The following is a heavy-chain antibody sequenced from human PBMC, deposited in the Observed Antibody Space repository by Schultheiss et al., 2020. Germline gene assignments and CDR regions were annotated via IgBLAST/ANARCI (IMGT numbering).Heavy chain of an antibody. CDR1: GYTFTSYD. CDR3: ARDLRPQGPEGYFCSGGSCPRGPSWFDP. Sequence: ASVKVSCKASGYTFTSYDINWVRQATGQGLEWMGWMNPNSGNTGYAQKFQGRVTMTRNTSISTAYMELSSLRSEDTAVYYCARDLRPQGPEGYFCSGGSCPRGPSWFDPWGQGTLVTVSS. J-gene: IGHJ5*02. D-gene: IGHD2-15*01. V-gene: IGHV1-8*01. CDR2: MNPNSGNT.